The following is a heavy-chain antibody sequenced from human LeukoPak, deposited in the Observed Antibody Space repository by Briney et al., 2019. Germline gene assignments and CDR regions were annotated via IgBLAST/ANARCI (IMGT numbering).Heavy chain of an antibody. V-gene: IGHV4-39*07. D-gene: IGHD3-16*01. CDR1: GSSISSSSYY. Sequence: SETLSLTCTVSGSSISSSSYYWGWIRQPPGKGLEWIGSIYYSGSTYYNPSLKSRVTISVDTSKNQFSLKLSSVTAADTAMYYCASLGGRGAFDIWGQGTMVTVSS. J-gene: IGHJ3*02. CDR2: IYYSGST. CDR3: ASLGGRGAFDI.